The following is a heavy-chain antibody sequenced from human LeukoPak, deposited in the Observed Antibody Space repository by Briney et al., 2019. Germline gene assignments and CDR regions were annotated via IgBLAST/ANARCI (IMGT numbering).Heavy chain of an antibody. D-gene: IGHD4-17*01. CDR3: AKSGPYGYYFDY. CDR2: ISGSGGRT. J-gene: IGHJ4*02. Sequence: PGGSLRLSCAASGFTFSIYAMSWVRQAPGKGLEWVSAISGSGGRTYYADSVKGRFTISRDNSKNTLYLQMNSLRAEDTAVYYCAKSGPYGYYFDYWGQGTLVTVSS. CDR1: GFTFSIYA. V-gene: IGHV3-23*01.